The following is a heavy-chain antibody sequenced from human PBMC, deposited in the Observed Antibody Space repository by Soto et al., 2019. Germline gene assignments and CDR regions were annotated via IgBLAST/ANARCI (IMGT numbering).Heavy chain of an antibody. Sequence: ASVKVSCKASGYTFTIYGISWVRQAPGQGLEWMGWISAYNGNTNYAQKLQGRVTMTTDTSTSTAYMELRSLRSDDTAVYYCARDAHTYYDFWSGYYQLGRQNAFDIWGQGTMVTVSS. J-gene: IGHJ3*02. CDR2: ISAYNGNT. D-gene: IGHD3-3*01. CDR3: ARDAHTYYDFWSGYYQLGRQNAFDI. CDR1: GYTFTIYG. V-gene: IGHV1-18*01.